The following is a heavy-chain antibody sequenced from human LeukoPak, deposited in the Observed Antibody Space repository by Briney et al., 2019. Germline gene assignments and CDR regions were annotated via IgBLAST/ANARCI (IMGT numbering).Heavy chain of an antibody. Sequence: GGSLRLSCAASGFTFSSYSMNWVRQAPGKGLEWVSYNSSSSSTIYYADSVKGRFTISRDNAKNSLYLQMNSLRDEDTAVYYCARDSLRWPRGALSYWGQGTLVTVSS. J-gene: IGHJ4*02. CDR1: GFTFSSYS. D-gene: IGHD4-23*01. V-gene: IGHV3-48*02. CDR2: NSSSSSTI. CDR3: ARDSLRWPRGALSY.